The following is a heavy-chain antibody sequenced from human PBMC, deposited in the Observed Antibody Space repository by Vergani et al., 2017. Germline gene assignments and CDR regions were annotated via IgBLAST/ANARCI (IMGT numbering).Heavy chain of an antibody. Sequence: EVQLVQSGAEVKKPGATMKISCKVSGYTFTDHYMHWVKQAPGKGLEWMGLVDPEDGETIYAEKFKGRVTIAADTSTDTAHLELSSLRSEDTAVYYCATPQTVATGDMEVWGQGTTVIVS. CDR1: GYTFTDHY. CDR2: VDPEDGET. CDR3: ATPQTVATGDMEV. V-gene: IGHV1-69-2*01. J-gene: IGHJ6*02. D-gene: IGHD5-12*01.